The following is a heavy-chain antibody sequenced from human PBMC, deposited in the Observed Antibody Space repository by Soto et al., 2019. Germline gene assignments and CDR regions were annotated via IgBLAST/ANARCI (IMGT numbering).Heavy chain of an antibody. CDR2: INAYNGNT. CDR3: ARGTDH. Sequence: ASVKVSCRASGYTFTSYGISWVRQAPGQGLEWMGWINAYNGNTKYAQKFQGRVTITRDTSASTAYMELSSLRSEDTAVYYCARGTDHWGQGTLVTVSS. CDR1: GYTFTSYG. J-gene: IGHJ4*02. V-gene: IGHV1-18*01.